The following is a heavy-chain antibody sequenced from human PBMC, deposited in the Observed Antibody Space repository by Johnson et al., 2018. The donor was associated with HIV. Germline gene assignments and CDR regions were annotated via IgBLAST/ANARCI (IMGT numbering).Heavy chain of an antibody. J-gene: IGHJ3*02. CDR2: ISYDGSNK. V-gene: IGHV3-30-3*01. D-gene: IGHD3-22*01. Sequence: QLVESGGGVVQPGRSLRLSCAASGFTFSSYAMHWVRQAPGKGLEWVAVISYDGSNKYYADSVKGRFTISRDNSKNTLYLQMNSLRAEDTAVYYCARDLAMIVVAYAFDIWGQGTMVTVSS. CDR3: ARDLAMIVVAYAFDI. CDR1: GFTFSSYA.